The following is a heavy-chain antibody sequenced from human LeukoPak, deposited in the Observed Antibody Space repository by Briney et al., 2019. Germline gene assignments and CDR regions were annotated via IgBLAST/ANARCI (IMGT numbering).Heavy chain of an antibody. Sequence: PGGSLRLSCAASGFTFSRFGMHWVRQAPGKGLEWVAFLRYDGSDKEYAESVKGRFIISRDNSKNTLYVQMDSLRIEDTGVYFCARDFSYGVKGAFEYWGQGTLVTVSS. CDR3: ARDFSYGVKGAFEY. CDR1: GFTFSRFG. D-gene: IGHD3-10*01. J-gene: IGHJ4*02. CDR2: LRYDGSDK. V-gene: IGHV3-30*02.